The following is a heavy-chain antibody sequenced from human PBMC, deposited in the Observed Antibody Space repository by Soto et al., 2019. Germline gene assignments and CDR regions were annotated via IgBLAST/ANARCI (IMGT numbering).Heavy chain of an antibody. CDR3: ARDDDYGDYTASTNYYYYGMDV. D-gene: IGHD4-17*01. CDR2: IIPIFGTA. CDR1: GGTFSSYA. Sequence: QVQLVQSGAEVKKPGSSVKVSCKASGGTFSSYAISWVRQAPGQGLESMGGIIPIFGTANYAQKFQGRVTITADESTSTAYMELSSLRSEDTAVYYCARDDDYGDYTASTNYYYYGMDVWGQGTTVTVSS. J-gene: IGHJ6*02. V-gene: IGHV1-69*01.